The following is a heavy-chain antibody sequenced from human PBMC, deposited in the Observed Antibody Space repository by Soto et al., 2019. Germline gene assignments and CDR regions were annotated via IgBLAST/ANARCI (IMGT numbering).Heavy chain of an antibody. Sequence: GGSLRLSCAASGFTFSSYAMSWVRQAPGKGLEWVSAISGSGGSTYYADSVKGRFTISRDNSKNTLYLQMNSLRAEDTAVYYCARDVAITMVRGVNFDYWGQGTLVTVSS. V-gene: IGHV3-23*01. CDR1: GFTFSSYA. D-gene: IGHD3-10*01. CDR2: ISGSGGST. J-gene: IGHJ4*02. CDR3: ARDVAITMVRGVNFDY.